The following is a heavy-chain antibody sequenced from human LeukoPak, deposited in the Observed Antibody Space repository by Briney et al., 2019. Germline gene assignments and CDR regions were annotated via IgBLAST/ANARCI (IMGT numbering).Heavy chain of an antibody. J-gene: IGHJ6*03. CDR1: GFTFSSYS. V-gene: IGHV3-21*01. D-gene: IGHD5-18*01. CDR2: ISSSSSYI. CDR3: ARDSGTAMVYYYYYYMDV. Sequence: PGGSLRLSCAASGFTFSSYSMNWVRQAPGKGLEWVSSISSSSSYIYYADSVKGRFTISRDNAKNSLYLQMNSLRAEDTAVYYCARDSGTAMVYYYYYYMDVWGKGTTVTVSS.